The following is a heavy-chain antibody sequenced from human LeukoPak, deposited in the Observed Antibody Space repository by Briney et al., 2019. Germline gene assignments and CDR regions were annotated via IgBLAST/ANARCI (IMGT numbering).Heavy chain of an antibody. V-gene: IGHV4-4*07. CDR3: ARGGAQWLVEEAFDF. Sequence: PSETLSLTCTVSGGSISSYYWSWIRQPAGKGLEWIGRIYTSGSTNYNPSLKSRVTMSVGTSKNQFSLKGNSVTAADTAVYYCARGGAQWLVEEAFDFWGRGTMVTVSS. CDR1: GGSISSYY. CDR2: IYTSGST. D-gene: IGHD6-19*01. J-gene: IGHJ3*01.